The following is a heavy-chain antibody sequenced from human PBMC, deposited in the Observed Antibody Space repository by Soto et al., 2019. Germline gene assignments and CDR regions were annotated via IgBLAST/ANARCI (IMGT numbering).Heavy chain of an antibody. V-gene: IGHV4-31*03. CDR2: IYYSGST. Sequence: QVQLQESGPGLVKPSQTLSLTCTVSGGSISSGGYYWSWIRQHPGKGLEWIGYIYYSGSTYYNPYRKRRLTLSVDTSRNQISLKLRSVTPADTAVYYSARDLAAYIYGYGQFDPWGQGNLVNGSA. J-gene: IGHJ5*02. D-gene: IGHD5-18*01. CDR3: ARDLAAYIYGYGQFDP. CDR1: GGSISSGGYY.